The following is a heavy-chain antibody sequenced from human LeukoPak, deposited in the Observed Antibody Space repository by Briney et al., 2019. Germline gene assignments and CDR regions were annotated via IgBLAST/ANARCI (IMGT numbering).Heavy chain of an antibody. CDR3: ARGRFGYSSGWYGYYYYMDV. V-gene: IGHV3-30*04. Sequence: GGSLRLSCAASGFTFSSYVMHWVRQAPGKGLEWVAIISYDGSNEYYADSVKGRFTISRDNAKNSLYLQMNSLRAEDTAVYYCARGRFGYSSGWYGYYYYMDVWGKGTTVTISS. CDR2: ISYDGSNE. CDR1: GFTFSSYV. J-gene: IGHJ6*03. D-gene: IGHD6-19*01.